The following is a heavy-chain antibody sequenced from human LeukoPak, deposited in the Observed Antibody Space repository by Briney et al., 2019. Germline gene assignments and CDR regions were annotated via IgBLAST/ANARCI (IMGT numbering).Heavy chain of an antibody. V-gene: IGHV3-23*01. J-gene: IGHJ4*02. D-gene: IGHD3-22*01. CDR1: GFTFSSYA. CDR2: ISGGGGNT. Sequence: PGGSLRLSCAASGFTFSSYAMSWVRQAPGEGLEWVSAISGGGGNTYYADSVKGRFTISRDNSKNTLYLQMNSLSAEDTAVYYCAKTYYYDSSNYPPMDYWGQGTLVTVSS. CDR3: AKTYYYDSSNYPPMDY.